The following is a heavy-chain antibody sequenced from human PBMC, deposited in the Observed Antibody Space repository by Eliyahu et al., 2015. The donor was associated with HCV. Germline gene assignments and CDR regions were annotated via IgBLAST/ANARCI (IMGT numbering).Heavy chain of an antibody. CDR3: ARVFGMVRGVIGWFDP. CDR2: IYYSGST. J-gene: IGHJ5*02. CDR1: GGSISSYY. Sequence: QVQLQESGPGLVKPSETLSLTCTVSGGSISSYYWSWIRQPPGKGLEWIGYIYYSGSTNYNPSLKSRVTISVDTSKNQFSLKLSSVTAADTAVYYCARVFGMVRGVIGWFDPWGQGTLVTVSS. D-gene: IGHD3-10*01. V-gene: IGHV4-59*01.